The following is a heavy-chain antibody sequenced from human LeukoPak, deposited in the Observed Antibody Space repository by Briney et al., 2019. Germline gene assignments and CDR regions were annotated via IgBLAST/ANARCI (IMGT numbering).Heavy chain of an antibody. Sequence: ASVKVSCKASGYTFASYGISWVRQAPGQGLEWMGWISVYNGNTNSAQKLRGRVTMTTDTSTSTAYMELRSLRSDDTAVYYCARGPIGYSSSWRYFDYWGQGTLVTVSS. V-gene: IGHV1-18*01. CDR1: GYTFASYG. D-gene: IGHD6-13*01. CDR3: ARGPIGYSSSWRYFDY. J-gene: IGHJ4*02. CDR2: ISVYNGNT.